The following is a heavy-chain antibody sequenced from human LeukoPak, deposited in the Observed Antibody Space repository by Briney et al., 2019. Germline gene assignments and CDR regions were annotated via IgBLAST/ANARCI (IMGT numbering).Heavy chain of an antibody. CDR3: AIPYDSSGYYYGDAFDI. CDR1: GFTFSSYG. J-gene: IGHJ3*02. Sequence: GGSLRLSCAASGFTFSSYGMHWVRQAPGKGLEWVAFIRYDGSNKYYADSVEGRFTISRDNSKNTLYLQMNSLRAEDTAVYYCAIPYDSSGYYYGDAFDIWGQGTMVTVSS. D-gene: IGHD3-22*01. V-gene: IGHV3-30*02. CDR2: IRYDGSNK.